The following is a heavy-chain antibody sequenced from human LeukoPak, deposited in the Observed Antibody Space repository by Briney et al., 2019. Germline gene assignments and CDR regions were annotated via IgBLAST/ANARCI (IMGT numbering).Heavy chain of an antibody. V-gene: IGHV3-74*01. Sequence: GGSLRLSCAASGFTFSTYWIHWLRQTPEKGLVWVSRISSDGSRTTYADSVKGRFTISRDNAENTLYMRMNSLRPEDTAVYYCARGYYSSSRFDFWGQGTLVTVSS. CDR1: GFTFSTYW. D-gene: IGHD6-13*01. CDR3: ARGYYSSSRFDF. J-gene: IGHJ4*02. CDR2: ISSDGSRT.